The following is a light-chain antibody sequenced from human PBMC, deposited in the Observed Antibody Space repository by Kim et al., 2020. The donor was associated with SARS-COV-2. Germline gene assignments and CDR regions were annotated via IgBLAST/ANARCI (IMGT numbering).Light chain of an antibody. CDR2: LGS. Sequence: EPASIYCRSSQSLMHSNGYNYLDWYLQKPGQSPQLLIYLGSNRASGVPDRFSGSGSGTDFTLKISRVEAEDVGVYYCMQALQTPTFGGGTKVEIK. J-gene: IGKJ4*01. CDR1: QSLMHSNGYNY. V-gene: IGKV2-28*01. CDR3: MQALQTPT.